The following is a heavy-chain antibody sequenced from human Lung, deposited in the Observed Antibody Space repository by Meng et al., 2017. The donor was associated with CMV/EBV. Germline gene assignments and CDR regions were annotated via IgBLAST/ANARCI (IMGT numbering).Heavy chain of an antibody. J-gene: IGHJ4*01. CDR2: INPSDNTT. CDR1: GYTLTNYY. CDR3: ARDLGYSSSWYFQYYFYC. D-gene: IGHD6-13*01. V-gene: IGHV1-46*01. Sequence: ASVKVSCKASGYTLTNYYIHWVRQAPGQGLEWMGIINPSDNTTIYAQKFQGRVTMTRDTSTSTVYMELSSLRSDDTALYYCARDLGYSSSWYFQYYFYCWGHGTLVTVSS.